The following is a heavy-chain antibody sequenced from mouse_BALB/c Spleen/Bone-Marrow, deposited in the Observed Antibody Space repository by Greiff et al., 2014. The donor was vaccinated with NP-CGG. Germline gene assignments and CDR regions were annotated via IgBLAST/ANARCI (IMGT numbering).Heavy chain of an antibody. V-gene: IGHV2-9*02. CDR3: ARINTATGAMDY. D-gene: IGHD1-2*01. CDR1: GFSLTNYG. CDR2: IWADGSK. Sequence: QVQLKESGPGLVAPSQSLSITCTVSGFSLTNYGVHWVRQPPGKGLEWLGVIWADGSKNYNSALMSRMSISKDNSKSQVFFKMNSLQTDDTAMYYCARINTATGAMDYWGQGTSVTVSS. J-gene: IGHJ4*01.